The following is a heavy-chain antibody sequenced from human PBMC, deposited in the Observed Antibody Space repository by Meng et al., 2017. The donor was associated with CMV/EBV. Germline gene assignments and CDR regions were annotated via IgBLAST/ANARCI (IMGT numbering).Heavy chain of an antibody. CDR3: AKVGSTSAYYYYGMDV. Sequence: GESLKISCAASGFTFSSYAMSWVRQAPGKGLEWVSAISGSGGSTYYADSVKGRFTISRDNSKNTPYLQMNSLRAEDTAVYYCAKVGSTSAYYYYGMDVWGQGTTVTVSS. J-gene: IGHJ6*02. CDR1: GFTFSSYA. CDR2: ISGSGGST. V-gene: IGHV3-23*01. D-gene: IGHD2-2*01.